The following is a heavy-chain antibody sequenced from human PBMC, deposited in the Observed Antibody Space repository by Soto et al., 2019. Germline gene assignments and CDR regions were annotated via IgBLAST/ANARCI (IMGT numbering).Heavy chain of an antibody. Sequence: SETLSLTCTVSGGSISSGDYYWSWIRQPPGKGLEWIGYIYYSGSTYYNPSLKSRVTISVDTSKNQFSLKLSSVTAAGTAVYYCARRRPNYFDYWGQGTLVTVSS. V-gene: IGHV4-30-4*01. CDR3: ARRRPNYFDY. CDR2: IYYSGST. CDR1: GGSISSGDYY. J-gene: IGHJ4*02.